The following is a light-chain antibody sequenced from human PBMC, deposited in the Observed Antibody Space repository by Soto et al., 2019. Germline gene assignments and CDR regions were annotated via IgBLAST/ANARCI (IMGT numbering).Light chain of an antibody. Sequence: AIRMTQSPSSFSASTGDRVTITCRASQGISSYLAWYQQNPGKAPKLLIYSASTLQSGVPSRFSGSGSGTDFTLTISCLQSEDFATYYCQQYYIYPRTFGQGTKVDIK. V-gene: IGKV1-8*01. CDR2: SAS. J-gene: IGKJ1*01. CDR1: QGISSY. CDR3: QQYYIYPRT.